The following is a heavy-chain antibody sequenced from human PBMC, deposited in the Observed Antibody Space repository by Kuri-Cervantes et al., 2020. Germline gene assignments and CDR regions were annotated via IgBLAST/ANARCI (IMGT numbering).Heavy chain of an antibody. V-gene: IGHV3-9*01. CDR1: GFTFSSYA. J-gene: IGHJ4*02. CDR2: ISWNSGSI. Sequence: GGSLRLSCAASGFTFSSYAMHWVRQAPGKGLEWVSGISWNSGSIGYADSVKGRFTISRDNSKNTLYLQMSSLRAEDTAVYYCARDSGSGVKWELLHDYWGQGTLVTVSS. D-gene: IGHD1-26*01. CDR3: ARDSGSGVKWELLHDY.